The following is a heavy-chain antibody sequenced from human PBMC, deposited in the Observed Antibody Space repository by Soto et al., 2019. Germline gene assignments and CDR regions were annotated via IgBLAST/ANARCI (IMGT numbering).Heavy chain of an antibody. J-gene: IGHJ4*02. CDR2: ISGSGGST. CDR3: AKARGDCSSTSCPVDADY. V-gene: IGHV3-23*01. D-gene: IGHD2-2*01. CDR1: GFTFSSYA. Sequence: PGGSLRLSCAASGFTFSSYAMSWVRQAPGKGLEWVSAISGSGGSTYYADSVKGRFTISRDNSKNKLYLQMNSLRAEDTAVYYCAKARGDCSSTSCPVDADYWDQGTLVTVSS.